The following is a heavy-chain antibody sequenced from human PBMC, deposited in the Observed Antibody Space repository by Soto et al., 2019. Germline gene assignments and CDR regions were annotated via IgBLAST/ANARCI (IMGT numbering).Heavy chain of an antibody. J-gene: IGHJ6*02. CDR3: ARDHIVGATNYYYGMDV. V-gene: IGHV1-69*01. CDR1: GGTFSSYA. D-gene: IGHD1-26*01. CDR2: VIPIFGTA. Sequence: QVQLVQSGAEVKKPGSSVKVSCKASGGTFSSYAISWVRQAPRQGLEWMGGVIPIFGTANYAQKFQGRVTITADESTSTAYMELSSLRAEDTAVYYCARDHIVGATNYYYGMDVWGQGTTVTVSS.